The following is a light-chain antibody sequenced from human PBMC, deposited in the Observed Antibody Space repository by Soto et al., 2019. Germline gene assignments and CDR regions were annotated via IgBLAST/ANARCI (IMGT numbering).Light chain of an antibody. CDR2: DAS. CDR1: QDITNF. CDR3: QQYDNYPYT. Sequence: DIQMTQSPSSLSASVGDSVTITCQASQDITNFLNWYQQKPGKAPKVLIYDASNLKTGVPSRFSGSGSGTDFTFTISSLQPEDIATYYCQQYDNYPYTFGQGTKLEIK. V-gene: IGKV1-33*01. J-gene: IGKJ2*01.